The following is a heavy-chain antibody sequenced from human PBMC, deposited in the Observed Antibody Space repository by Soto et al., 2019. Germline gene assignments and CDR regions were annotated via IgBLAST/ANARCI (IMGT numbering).Heavy chain of an antibody. CDR1: GGSISSYY. Sequence: SETLSLTCTVSGGSISSYYWSWIRQPPGKGLEWIGYIYYSGSTNYNPSLKSRVTISVDTSKNQFSLKLSSVTATDTAVYYCAMSTGELHFDYWGQGTLVTVSS. D-gene: IGHD1-26*01. CDR3: AMSTGELHFDY. CDR2: IYYSGST. J-gene: IGHJ4*02. V-gene: IGHV4-59*01.